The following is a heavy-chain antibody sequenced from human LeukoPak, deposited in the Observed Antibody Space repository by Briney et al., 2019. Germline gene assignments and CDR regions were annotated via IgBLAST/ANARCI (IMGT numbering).Heavy chain of an antibody. J-gene: IGHJ4*02. CDR1: GFTFDDYG. CDR3: ARGLYDSSGYSN. D-gene: IGHD3-22*01. CDR2: INWNSGST. Sequence: GGSLRLSCAASGFTFDDYGMSWVRQAPGKGLEWVSGINWNSGSTGYADSVKGRFTISRDNAKNSLYLQMNSLRAEDTALYYCARGLYDSSGYSNWGQGTLVTVSS. V-gene: IGHV3-20*04.